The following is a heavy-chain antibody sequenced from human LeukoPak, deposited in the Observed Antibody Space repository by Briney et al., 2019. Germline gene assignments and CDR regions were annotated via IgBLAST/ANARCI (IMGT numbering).Heavy chain of an antibody. CDR2: IRQDGSEK. Sequence: PGGSLRLSCAASGFIFSSYWMTWVRQAPGMGLEWVANIRQDGSEKYYVDSVQGRFTISRDNAKNSLYLQMNSLRAEDTAVYYCARVRTEWCLDLWGRGTLVTVPS. V-gene: IGHV3-7*01. J-gene: IGHJ2*01. CDR1: GFIFSSYW. D-gene: IGHD2-8*02. CDR3: ARVRTEWCLDL.